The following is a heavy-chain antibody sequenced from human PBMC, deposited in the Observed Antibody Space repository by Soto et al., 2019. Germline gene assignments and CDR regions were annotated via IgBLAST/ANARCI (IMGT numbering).Heavy chain of an antibody. CDR2: IRKRADSYTT. Sequence: EVQLVESGGGLVQPGGTLRLSCAASGFTFRDHYMDWVRQAPGEGLEWVGRIRKRADSYTTEYAASVKCRFTNSRDDSENSLYLQMNSLKTADTAVYYCARAHGDFGAFGIWGQGTLVTVSS. V-gene: IGHV3-72*01. CDR3: ARAHGDFGAFGI. D-gene: IGHD4-17*01. J-gene: IGHJ3*02. CDR1: GFTFRDHY.